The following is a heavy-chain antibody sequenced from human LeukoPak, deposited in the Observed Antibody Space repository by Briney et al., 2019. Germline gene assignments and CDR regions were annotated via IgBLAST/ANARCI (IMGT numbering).Heavy chain of an antibody. V-gene: IGHV1-69*06. J-gene: IGHJ4*02. CDR3: ARDGRDGYPYFDY. Sequence: GASVTVSCKASGGTFSSYAISWVRQAPGQGLEWMGGIIPIFGTANYAQKFQGRVTITADKSTSTAYMELSSLRSEDTAVYYCARDGRDGYPYFDYWGQGTLVTVSS. D-gene: IGHD5-24*01. CDR2: IIPIFGTA. CDR1: GGTFSSYA.